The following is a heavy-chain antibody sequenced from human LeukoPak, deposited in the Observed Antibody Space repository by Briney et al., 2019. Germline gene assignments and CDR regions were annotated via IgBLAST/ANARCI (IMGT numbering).Heavy chain of an antibody. CDR2: VNPNSGNT. CDR1: GYTFTSYD. D-gene: IGHD5-24*01. J-gene: IGHJ4*02. CDR3: ARVEGRDGYNLYY. V-gene: IGHV1-8*01. Sequence: ASVKVSCKASGYTFTSYDINWVRQATGQGLEWMGWVNPNSGNTGYAQKFQGRVTMTRNTSISTAYMELSSLRSEDTAVYYCARVEGRDGYNLYYWGQGTLVTVSS.